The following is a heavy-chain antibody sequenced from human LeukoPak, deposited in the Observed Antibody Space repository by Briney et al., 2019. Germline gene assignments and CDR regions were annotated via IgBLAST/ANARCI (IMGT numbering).Heavy chain of an antibody. V-gene: IGHV1-2*02. Sequence: ASVKVSCKASGYTFTGYYMHWVRQAPGQGLEWMGWTNPNSGGTNYAQKFQGRVTMTRDTSISTAYMELSRLRSDDTAVYYCARDGEVGATRESCFDYWGQGTLVTVSS. CDR2: TNPNSGGT. D-gene: IGHD1-26*01. CDR3: ARDGEVGATRESCFDY. J-gene: IGHJ4*02. CDR1: GYTFTGYY.